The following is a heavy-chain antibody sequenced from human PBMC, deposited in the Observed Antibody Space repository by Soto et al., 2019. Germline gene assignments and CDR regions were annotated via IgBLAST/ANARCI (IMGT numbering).Heavy chain of an antibody. J-gene: IGHJ5*02. D-gene: IGHD1-26*01. Sequence: GGSLRLSCAASEFTFSSYAMSWVRQAPGKGLEWVSVISGSGGSTYYADSVKGRFTISRDNSKNTLYLQMNSLRAEDTAVYYCAKDLVGATPYNWLDPWGQGTLVTVSS. CDR1: EFTFSSYA. V-gene: IGHV3-23*01. CDR2: ISGSGGST. CDR3: AKDLVGATPYNWLDP.